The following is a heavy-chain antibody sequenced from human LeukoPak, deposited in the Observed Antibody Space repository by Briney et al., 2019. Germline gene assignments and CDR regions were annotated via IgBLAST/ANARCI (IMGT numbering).Heavy chain of an antibody. CDR3: ARERAVTFDY. CDR1: GDSVSSNSAT. D-gene: IGHD4-17*01. V-gene: IGHV6-1*01. CDR2: TYYRSKWYN. Sequence: SQALSLTCAISGDSVSSNSATWNWIRQSSSRGLECLGRTYYRSKWYNDYAVSVKSRITITPDTSKNQFSLRPNSVTPEDTAVYYCARERAVTFDYWGQGTLVTVSS. J-gene: IGHJ4*02.